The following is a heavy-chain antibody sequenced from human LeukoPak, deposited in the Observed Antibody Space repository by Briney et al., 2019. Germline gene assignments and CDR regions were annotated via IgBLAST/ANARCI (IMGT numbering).Heavy chain of an antibody. CDR3: ARSRTRNYDILTGYSPPDY. J-gene: IGHJ4*02. Sequence: GGSLRLSCAASGFTFDDYGMSWVRHAPGKGLEWVSGINWNGGSTGYADSVKGRFTISRDNAKNSLYLQMNSLRAEDTALYYCARSRTRNYDILTGYSPPDYWGQGTLVTVSS. V-gene: IGHV3-20*04. CDR2: INWNGGST. CDR1: GFTFDDYG. D-gene: IGHD3-9*01.